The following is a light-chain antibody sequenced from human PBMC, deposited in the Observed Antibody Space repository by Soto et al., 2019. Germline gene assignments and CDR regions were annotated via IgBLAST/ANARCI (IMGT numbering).Light chain of an antibody. V-gene: IGKV2D-29*01. CDR1: QSLLHSDGKTY. Sequence: DIVMTQTPLSLSVTPGQPASISCKSSQSLLHSDGKTYLYWYLQKPGKAPKVLIYEASKLESGVPSRFSGSGSGTEFTLTISTLQPDDVATYYCQQYNSYQWTFGQGTKVDIK. CDR3: QQYNSYQWT. J-gene: IGKJ1*01. CDR2: EAS.